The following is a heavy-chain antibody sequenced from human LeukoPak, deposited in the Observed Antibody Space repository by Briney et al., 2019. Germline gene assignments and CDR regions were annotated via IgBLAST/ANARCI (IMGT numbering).Heavy chain of an antibody. J-gene: IGHJ3*02. CDR3: ARDHHVPAAIRDDAFDI. CDR2: ISSSGSTI. V-gene: IGHV3-48*04. CDR1: GLTFNWFA. D-gene: IGHD2-2*02. Sequence: GGSLRLSCAASGLTFNWFAMSWVRQAPGKGLEWVSYISSSGSTIYYADSVKGRFTISRDNAKNSLYLQMNSLRAEDTAVYYCARDHHVPAAIRDDAFDIWGQGTMVTVSS.